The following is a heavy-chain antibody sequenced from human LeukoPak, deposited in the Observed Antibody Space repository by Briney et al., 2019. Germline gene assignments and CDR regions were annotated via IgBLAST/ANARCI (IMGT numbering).Heavy chain of an antibody. D-gene: IGHD2-2*01. J-gene: IGHJ6*03. V-gene: IGHV4-34*01. CDR3: ARGRRCSSTSCSVPYYYYYIDV. Sequence: SETLSLTCAVYGGSFSGYYWSWIRQPPGKGLEWIGEINHSGSTNYNPSLKSRVTISVDTSKNQFSLKLGSVTAADTAVYYCARGRRCSSTSCSVPYYYYYIDVWGKGTTVTVSS. CDR1: GGSFSGYY. CDR2: INHSGST.